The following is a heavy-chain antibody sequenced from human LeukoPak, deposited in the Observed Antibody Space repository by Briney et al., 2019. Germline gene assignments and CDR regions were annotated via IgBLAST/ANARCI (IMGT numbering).Heavy chain of an antibody. CDR2: INHSGST. V-gene: IGHV4-34*01. J-gene: IGHJ4*02. Sequence: PSETLSLTCAVYGGSFSGYYWSWIRQPPGKGLEWIGEINHSGSTNYNPSLKSRATISVDTSKNQFSLKLSSVTAADTAAYYCARDRGRNYYDSSGYEYYFDYWGQGTLVTVSS. D-gene: IGHD3-22*01. CDR3: ARDRGRNYYDSSGYEYYFDY. CDR1: GGSFSGYY.